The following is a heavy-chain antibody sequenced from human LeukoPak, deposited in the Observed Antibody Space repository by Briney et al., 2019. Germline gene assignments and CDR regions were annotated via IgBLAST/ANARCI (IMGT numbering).Heavy chain of an antibody. CDR1: GGSISSSSYY. V-gene: IGHV4-39*07. CDR3: ARGLVATDSHYYMDV. Sequence: SPSETLSLTCTVSGGSISSSSYYWGWIRQPPGKGLEWIGNIYHSGNTYYNPSLKSRVTISVDTSRNRFSLKLSSVTAADTGEYYCARGLVATDSHYYMDVWGKGTTVTVSS. CDR2: IYHSGNT. D-gene: IGHD2-2*01. J-gene: IGHJ6*03.